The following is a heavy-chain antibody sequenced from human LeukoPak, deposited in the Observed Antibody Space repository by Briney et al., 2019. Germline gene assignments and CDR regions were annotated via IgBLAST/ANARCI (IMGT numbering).Heavy chain of an antibody. CDR2: ITSSGGGT. D-gene: IGHD1-14*01. CDR1: GGSIRSYY. Sequence: ETLSLTCTVSGGSIRSYYWSWVRQAPGKGLEWVSSITSSGGGTYYADSVKGRFTVSRDNSKNTLYLQMNSLSAEDTAIYYCARDLTLSEKFFDYWGQGTLVTVSS. J-gene: IGHJ4*02. V-gene: IGHV3-23*01. CDR3: ARDLTLSEKFFDY.